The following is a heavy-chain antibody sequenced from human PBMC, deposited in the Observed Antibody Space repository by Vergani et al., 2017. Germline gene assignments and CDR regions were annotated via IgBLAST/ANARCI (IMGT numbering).Heavy chain of an antibody. V-gene: IGHV1-3*01. J-gene: IGHJ2*01. Sequence: QVQLVQSGAEVKKPGASVMISCKASGYSFISYAIHLVRQAPGQRLEWMGWINAGNGNTKYSQKFQGRVTITRDTSTNTVYMVLRSLRSEDTALYYCARDTGRLTVTGTVGXFGLWGRGTLVTVSS. D-gene: IGHD6-19*01. CDR3: ARDTGRLTVTGTVGXFGL. CDR2: INAGNGNT. CDR1: GYSFISYA.